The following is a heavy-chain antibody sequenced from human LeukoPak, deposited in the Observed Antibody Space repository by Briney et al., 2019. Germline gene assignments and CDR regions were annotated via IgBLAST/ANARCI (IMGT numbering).Heavy chain of an antibody. D-gene: IGHD3-22*01. J-gene: IGHJ6*02. Sequence: SVKVSCKASGGTFSSYAISWVRQAPGQGLEWMGRVIPILGIANYAQKFQGRVTITADKSTSTAYMELSSLRSEDTAVYYCARDGGGNYYDSSGPDPYGMDVWGQGTTVTVSS. CDR2: VIPILGIA. V-gene: IGHV1-69*04. CDR1: GGTFSSYA. CDR3: ARDGGGNYYDSSGPDPYGMDV.